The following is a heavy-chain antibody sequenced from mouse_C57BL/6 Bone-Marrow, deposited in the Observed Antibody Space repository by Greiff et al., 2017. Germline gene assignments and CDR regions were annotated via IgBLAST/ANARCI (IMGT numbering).Heavy chain of an antibody. Sequence: QVQLKESGPELVKPGASVKISCKASGYAFSSSWMNWVKQRPGKGLEWIGRIYPGGGDTNYNGKFKGKATLTADKSSSTAYMQLSSLTSEDSAVYFCAAYYSNYGAYWGQGTLVTVSA. V-gene: IGHV1-82*01. D-gene: IGHD2-5*01. CDR3: AAYYSNYGAY. CDR2: IYPGGGDT. J-gene: IGHJ3*01. CDR1: GYAFSSSW.